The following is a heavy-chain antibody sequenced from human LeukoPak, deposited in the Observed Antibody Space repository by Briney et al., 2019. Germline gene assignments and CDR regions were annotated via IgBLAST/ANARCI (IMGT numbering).Heavy chain of an antibody. V-gene: IGHV3-11*05. Sequence: GGPLRLSCAASGFTFSDYYMSWIRQAPGKGLEWVSYITSSSSYTNYADSVKGRFTISRDNAKNSLYLQMNSLRAEDTAAYYCARDYYDSSGYYYFDYWGQGTLVTVSS. CDR2: ITSSSSYT. D-gene: IGHD3-22*01. J-gene: IGHJ4*02. CDR3: ARDYYDSSGYYYFDY. CDR1: GFTFSDYY.